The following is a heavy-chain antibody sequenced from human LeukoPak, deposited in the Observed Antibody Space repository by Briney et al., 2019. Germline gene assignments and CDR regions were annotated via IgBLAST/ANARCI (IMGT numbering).Heavy chain of an antibody. J-gene: IGHJ3*02. CDR2: IHYSGST. V-gene: IGHV4-59*01. Sequence: SETLSLTCTVSGDSILIDYWSWIRQPPGKGLEWIGYIHYSGSTNYNPSLKSRVTISVDTSKNQFSLKLSSVTAADTAMYYCAIAVLALIVFDIWGQGTMVTVSS. CDR3: AIAVLALIVFDI. CDR1: GDSILIDY. D-gene: IGHD2-21*01.